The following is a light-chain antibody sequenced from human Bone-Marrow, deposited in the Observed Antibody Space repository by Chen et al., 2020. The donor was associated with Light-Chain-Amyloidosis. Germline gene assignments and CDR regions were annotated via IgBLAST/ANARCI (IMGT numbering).Light chain of an antibody. CDR3: QVWDRSSDRPV. J-gene: IGLJ3*02. V-gene: IGLV3-21*02. Sequence: SYVLTQPSSVSVAPGQTATIACGGNNIGSTSVHWYQQTPGQAPLLVVDDDSDRPSGIPERLSASNSGNTATLTISRVEAGDEADYSCQVWDRSSDRPVFGGGTKLTVL. CDR1: NIGSTS. CDR2: DDS.